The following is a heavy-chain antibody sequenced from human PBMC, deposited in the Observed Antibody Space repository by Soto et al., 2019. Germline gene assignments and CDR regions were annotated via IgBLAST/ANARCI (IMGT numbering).Heavy chain of an antibody. Sequence: QVQLVESGGGVVQPGRSLRLYCAASGFTFSSYAMHWVRQAPGKGLEWVAVISYDGSNKYYADSVKGRFTISRDNSKHTLYLQMNSLRDEDWAVYYCASGYAFDYWGQGPLVTVSS. V-gene: IGHV3-30-3*01. J-gene: IGHJ4*02. CDR2: ISYDGSNK. D-gene: IGHD5-12*01. CDR3: ASGYAFDY. CDR1: GFTFSSYA.